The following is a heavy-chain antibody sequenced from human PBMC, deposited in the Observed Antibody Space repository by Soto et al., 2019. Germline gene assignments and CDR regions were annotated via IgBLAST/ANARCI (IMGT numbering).Heavy chain of an antibody. D-gene: IGHD5-18*01. Sequence: QITLKESGPTLVKPTQTLTLTCTFSGFSLSTSGVGVGWIRQPPGKALEFLALIYWDDDKRYSPSLKSRLTITTDTSKNQVVLTMTNVDPMDTATYYSAHTERYGHGFSLDYWGQGTLVTVSS. V-gene: IGHV2-5*02. CDR3: AHTERYGHGFSLDY. J-gene: IGHJ4*02. CDR2: IYWDDDK. CDR1: GFSLSTSGVG.